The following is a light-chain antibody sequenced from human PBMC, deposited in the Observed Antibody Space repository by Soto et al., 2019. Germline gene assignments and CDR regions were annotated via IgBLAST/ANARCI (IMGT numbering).Light chain of an antibody. Sequence: DIQMTQSPSTLSASVGERVTVTCRASQSISSWLAWYQQKPGKAPKLLIYDASSLESGVPSRFSGSGSGTDFTLTISSLQPEDFATYYCQQSYSTPWTFGQGTKVDI. CDR1: QSISSW. CDR2: DAS. CDR3: QQSYSTPWT. J-gene: IGKJ1*01. V-gene: IGKV1-5*01.